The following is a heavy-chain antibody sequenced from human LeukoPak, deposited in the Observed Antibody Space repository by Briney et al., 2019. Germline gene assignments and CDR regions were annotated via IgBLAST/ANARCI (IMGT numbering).Heavy chain of an antibody. CDR2: ISSSSSYI. Sequence: KPGGSLRLSCAASGFTFSSYSMNWVRQAPGKGLEWVSSISSSSSYIYYADSVKGRFTISRDNAKNSLYLQMNSLRAEDTAVYYCARSVLRYSSGWYYFDYWGQGTLVTVSS. CDR3: ARSVLRYSSGWYYFDY. D-gene: IGHD6-19*01. J-gene: IGHJ4*02. CDR1: GFTFSSYS. V-gene: IGHV3-21*01.